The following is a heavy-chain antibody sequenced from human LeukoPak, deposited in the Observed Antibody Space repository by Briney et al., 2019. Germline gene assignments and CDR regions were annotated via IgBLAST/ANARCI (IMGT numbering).Heavy chain of an antibody. D-gene: IGHD4-17*01. Sequence: GGSLRLSCAASGFTFSSYWMSWFRQAPGKGLEWVANIKQDGSQKFCVDSVKGRFTISRENAKNSLYLQMNSLRVEDTAVYYCAIYWFHGHYHRFDYWSQGTLVTVSS. CDR2: IKQDGSQK. CDR1: GFTFSSYW. CDR3: AIYWFHGHYHRFDY. J-gene: IGHJ4*02. V-gene: IGHV3-7*03.